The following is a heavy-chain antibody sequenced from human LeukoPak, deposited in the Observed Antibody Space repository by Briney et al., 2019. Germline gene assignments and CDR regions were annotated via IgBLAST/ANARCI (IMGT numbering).Heavy chain of an antibody. CDR3: ARTHGFSIAAAG. J-gene: IGHJ4*02. V-gene: IGHV3-30*04. Sequence: GGSLRLSCAASGFTFSSYAMHWVRQAPGKGLEWVAVISYDGSNKYYADSVKGRFTISRDNSKNTLYLQMNSLRAEDTAVYYCARTHGFSIAAAGWGQGTLVTVSS. CDR1: GFTFSSYA. CDR2: ISYDGSNK. D-gene: IGHD6-13*01.